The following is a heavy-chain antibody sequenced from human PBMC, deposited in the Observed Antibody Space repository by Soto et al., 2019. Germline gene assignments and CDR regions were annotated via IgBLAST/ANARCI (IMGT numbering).Heavy chain of an antibody. J-gene: IGHJ4*02. CDR2: IYYSGST. CDR1: GGSVSSGSYY. Sequence: QVQLQESGPGLVKPSETLSLTCTVSGGSVSSGSYYWSWIRQPPGKGLEWIGYIYYSGSTKYNPSLKSRVTTPVDTSKNQFSLKVSSVTAADTAVYYCARGVGSSGWYFEYYFDYWGQGTLVTVSS. V-gene: IGHV4-61*01. CDR3: ARGVGSSGWYFEYYFDY. D-gene: IGHD6-19*01.